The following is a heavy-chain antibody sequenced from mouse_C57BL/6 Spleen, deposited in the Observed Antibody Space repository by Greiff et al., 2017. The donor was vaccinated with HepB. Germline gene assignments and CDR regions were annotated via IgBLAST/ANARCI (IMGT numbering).Heavy chain of an antibody. J-gene: IGHJ3*01. Sequence: QVQLKESGPGLVAPSQSLSITCTVSGFSLTSYGVDWVRQPPGKGLEWLGVIWGGGSTNYNSALMSRLSISKDNSKRQVFSKRNSLQTDDTAMYYCAKQGGDYDAFAYWGQGTLVTVSA. CDR2: IWGGGST. CDR1: GFSLTSYG. CDR3: AKQGGDYDAFAY. V-gene: IGHV2-9*01. D-gene: IGHD2-4*01.